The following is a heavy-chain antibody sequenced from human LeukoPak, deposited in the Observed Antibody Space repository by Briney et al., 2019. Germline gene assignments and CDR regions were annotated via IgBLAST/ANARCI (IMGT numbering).Heavy chain of an antibody. CDR3: ARDRFWFGELSTGYFDY. Sequence: GGSLRLSCAASGFTFSSYAMHWVRQAPGRGLGWVAVISYDGSNKYYADSVKGRFTISRDNSKNTLYLQMNSLRAEDTAVYYCARDRFWFGELSTGYFDYWGQGTLVTVSS. J-gene: IGHJ4*02. D-gene: IGHD3-10*01. CDR1: GFTFSSYA. V-gene: IGHV3-30*04. CDR2: ISYDGSNK.